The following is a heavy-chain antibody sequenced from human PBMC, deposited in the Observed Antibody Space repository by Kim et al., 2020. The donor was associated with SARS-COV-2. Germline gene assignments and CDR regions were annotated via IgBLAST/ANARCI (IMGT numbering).Heavy chain of an antibody. CDR3: ARDNTDWSFDY. CDR1: GYTFTSHK. V-gene: IGHV1-46*01. Sequence: ASVKVSCKASGYTFTSHKIHWVRQAPGQGLEWMGIITPIDGFTTYAQKLQGRVTMTSDTSTTTVTMELSSLRSGDTAVYFCARDNTDWSFDYWGQVTLVTVSS. J-gene: IGHJ4*02. CDR2: ITPIDGFT. D-gene: IGHD3-9*01.